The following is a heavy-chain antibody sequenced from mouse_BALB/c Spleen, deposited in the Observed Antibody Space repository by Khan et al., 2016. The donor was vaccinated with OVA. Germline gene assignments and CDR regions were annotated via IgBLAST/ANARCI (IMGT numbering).Heavy chain of an antibody. CDR1: GYSITSDYA. V-gene: IGHV3-2*02. J-gene: IGHJ4*01. Sequence: VQLKDSGPGLVKPSQSLSLTCTVTGYSITSDYAWNWIRQFPGNKLEWMGYISYSGSTTYNPALKSRISITRDTSKNQFFLQLNSVTTEDTATYYCARDGSRYNYAMDYWGQGTSVTVSS. D-gene: IGHD2-3*01. CDR3: ARDGSRYNYAMDY. CDR2: ISYSGST.